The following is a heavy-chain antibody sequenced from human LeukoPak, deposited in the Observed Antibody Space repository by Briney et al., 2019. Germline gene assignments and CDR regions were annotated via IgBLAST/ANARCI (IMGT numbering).Heavy chain of an antibody. CDR1: GGTFSSYA. D-gene: IGHD3-22*01. V-gene: IGHV1-69*04. CDR2: IIPIFGIA. J-gene: IGHJ4*02. Sequence: ASVKVSCKASGGTFSSYAISWMRQAPGQGLEWMGRIIPIFGIANYAQKFQGRVTITADKSTSTAYMELSSLRSEDTAVYYCARDYYDSSGPPLDYWGQGTLVTVSS. CDR3: ARDYYDSSGPPLDY.